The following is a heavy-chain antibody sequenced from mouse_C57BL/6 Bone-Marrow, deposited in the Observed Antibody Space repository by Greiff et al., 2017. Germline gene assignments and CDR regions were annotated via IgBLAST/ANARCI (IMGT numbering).Heavy chain of an antibody. V-gene: IGHV5-6*01. CDR1: GFTFSSYG. CDR3: ARVSTMVTPYAIDY. Sequence: EVQGVESGGDLVKPGGSLKLSCAASGFTFSSYGMSWVRQTPDKRLEWVATIRSGGSYTYYPDSVKGRFTISRDNAKNNLYLQMSHLKSEDTAMYYCARVSTMVTPYAIDYWGQGTSVTVSS. D-gene: IGHD2-1*01. CDR2: IRSGGSYT. J-gene: IGHJ4*01.